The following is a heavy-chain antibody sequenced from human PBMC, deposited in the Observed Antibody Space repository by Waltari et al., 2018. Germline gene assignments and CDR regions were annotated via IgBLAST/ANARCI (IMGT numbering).Heavy chain of an antibody. Sequence: EVQLVQSGAEVKKPGATVKISCKASGYTFTDYYMHWVHQAPGKGLEWMGRVDPEDGETIYAEKFQGRVTITADTSTDAAYMELSSLRSEDTAVYYCATLGRGVWGSYRSPTYYFDYWGQGTLVTVSS. CDR1: GYTFTDYY. CDR3: ATLGRGVWGSYRSPTYYFDY. CDR2: VDPEDGET. J-gene: IGHJ4*02. D-gene: IGHD3-16*02. V-gene: IGHV1-69-2*01.